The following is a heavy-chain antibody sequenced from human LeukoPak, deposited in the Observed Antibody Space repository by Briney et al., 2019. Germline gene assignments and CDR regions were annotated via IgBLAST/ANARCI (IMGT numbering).Heavy chain of an antibody. J-gene: IGHJ4*02. D-gene: IGHD3-22*01. CDR2: ITSSGAAT. CDR3: AKDRPNYYGSNGHYYKLNGDC. V-gene: IGHV3-23*01. Sequence: GGSLRPSCAASGFTFSSYAMSWVRQAPGKGLEWVSSITSSGAATYYADSVKGRFTISRDNSDNTLYLQMNSLRAEDTAVYYCAKDRPNYYGSNGHYYKLNGDCWGQGTLVTVSS. CDR1: GFTFSSYA.